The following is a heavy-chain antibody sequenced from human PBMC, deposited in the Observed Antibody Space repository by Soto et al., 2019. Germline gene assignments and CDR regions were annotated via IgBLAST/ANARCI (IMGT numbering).Heavy chain of an antibody. CDR2: IIPIFGTA. D-gene: IGHD6-13*01. Sequence: RASVKVSCKASGGTFSSYAISWVRQAPGQGLEWMGGIIPIFGTANYAQKFQGRVTITADKSTSTAYMELSSLRSEDTAVYYCASGYSSSWYRDHFDYWGQGTLVTVSS. J-gene: IGHJ4*02. V-gene: IGHV1-69*06. CDR3: ASGYSSSWYRDHFDY. CDR1: GGTFSSYA.